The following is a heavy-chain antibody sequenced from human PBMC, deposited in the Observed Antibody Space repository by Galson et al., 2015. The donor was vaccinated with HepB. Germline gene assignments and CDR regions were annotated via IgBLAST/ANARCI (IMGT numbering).Heavy chain of an antibody. J-gene: IGHJ4*02. CDR3: ATGIIRRMPDDIVSKDY. V-gene: IGHV3-48*01. CDR2: IGSTTGAI. CDR1: GFTFSYYS. Sequence: SLRLSCAASGFTFSYYSMNWVRQAPGKGLEWVSYIGSTTGAIYYADSVKGRFTISRDNAKNSLYLQMNSLKTEDTAVYYCATGIIRRMPDDIVSKDYWGQGTLVTVSS. D-gene: IGHD5/OR15-5a*01.